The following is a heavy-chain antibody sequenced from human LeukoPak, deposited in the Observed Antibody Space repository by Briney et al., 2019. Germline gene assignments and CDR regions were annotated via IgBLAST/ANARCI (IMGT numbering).Heavy chain of an antibody. Sequence: GGSLRLSCAASGFTFDDYGMSWVRQAPGKGLEWVSGINWNGGSTGYADSVKGRFTISRDNAKNSLYLQMNSLRAGDTALYYCARDQRYCSGGSCYYYYYMDVWGKGTTVTVSS. CDR2: INWNGGST. D-gene: IGHD2-15*01. CDR1: GFTFDDYG. J-gene: IGHJ6*03. CDR3: ARDQRYCSGGSCYYYYYMDV. V-gene: IGHV3-20*04.